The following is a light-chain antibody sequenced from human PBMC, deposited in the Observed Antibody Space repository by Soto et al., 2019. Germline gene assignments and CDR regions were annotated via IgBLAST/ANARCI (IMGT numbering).Light chain of an antibody. J-gene: IGKJ1*01. CDR2: AAS. CDR3: QKYNSAPRT. CDR1: QGISNY. Sequence: DIQMTQSPSSLSASVGDRVTISCRASQGISNYLAWYQQKPGKVPKLLIYAASTLQSGVPSRFSGSGSGTYFPLTINSLQPEDVATYYCQKYNSAPRTFGQGTKVDIK. V-gene: IGKV1-27*01.